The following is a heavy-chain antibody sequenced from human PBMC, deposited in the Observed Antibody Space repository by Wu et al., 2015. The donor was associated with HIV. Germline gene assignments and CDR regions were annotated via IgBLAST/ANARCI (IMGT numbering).Heavy chain of an antibody. CDR3: ARDDRIAGGGTWRNWFDP. CDR2: INPNSGGT. V-gene: IGHV1-2*02. Sequence: QVQLVQSGAEVKRPGASVKVSCKTSGYSFTAYYLHWVRQAPGQGLEWMGWINPNSGGTNYAQKFQGRVTMTRDTSISTAYMELSRLRSDDTAVYYCARDDRIAGGGTWRNWFDPWGQGTLVTVSS. CDR1: GYSFTAYY. D-gene: IGHD6-13*01. J-gene: IGHJ5*02.